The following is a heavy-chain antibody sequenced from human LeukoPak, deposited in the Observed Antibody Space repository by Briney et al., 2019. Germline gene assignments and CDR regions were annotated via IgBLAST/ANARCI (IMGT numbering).Heavy chain of an antibody. CDR1: GFTFSNYW. V-gene: IGHV3-74*01. Sequence: GGFLRLSCAASGFTFSNYWIHWVRQAPGKGLVWVSRINSDGSSTSYADSVKGRFTISRDNAKNTLYLQMNSLRAEDTAVYYCARDGYCSSTSCYYFDYWGQGTLVTVSS. CDR3: ARDGYCSSTSCYYFDY. D-gene: IGHD2-2*01. CDR2: INSDGSST. J-gene: IGHJ4*02.